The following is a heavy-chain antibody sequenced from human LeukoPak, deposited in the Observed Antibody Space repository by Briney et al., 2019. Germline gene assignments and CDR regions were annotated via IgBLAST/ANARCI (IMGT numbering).Heavy chain of an antibody. CDR3: ARVRYYFDY. CDR1: GGSFSGYY. V-gene: IGHV4-34*01. J-gene: IGHJ4*02. CDR2: INHSGST. Sequence: SETLSLTCAVYGGSFSGYYWSWIRQPPGKGLEWIGEINHSGSTNYNPSLKSRVSMSVDTSKNQFSLKLNSVTAADTAVYYCARVRYYFDYWGQGTLVTVSS.